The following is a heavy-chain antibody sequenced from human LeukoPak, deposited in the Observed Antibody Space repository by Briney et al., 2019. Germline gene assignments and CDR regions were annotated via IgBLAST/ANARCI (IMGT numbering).Heavy chain of an antibody. CDR1: GFTFSSYA. V-gene: IGHV3-23*01. D-gene: IGHD3-10*01. J-gene: IGHJ4*02. CDR3: AKDRGGGD. Sequence: GASLRLCCAASGFTFSSYAMGWVRQAPGKGLEWVSAISGSGGSTYYADSVKGRFTISRDNSKNTLYLQMNSLRAEDTAVYYRAKDRGGGDWGQGTLVTVSS. CDR2: ISGSGGST.